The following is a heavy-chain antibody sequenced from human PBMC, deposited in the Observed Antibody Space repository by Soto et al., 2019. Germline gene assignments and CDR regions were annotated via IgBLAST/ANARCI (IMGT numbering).Heavy chain of an antibody. CDR2: IKSKTDGGTT. CDR3: VFGSCSGDDLDLDYY. J-gene: IGHJ4*02. Sequence: GGSLRLSCAASGFTFSNAWINWARQAPGKGLEWVGRIKSKTDGGTTDFAAPVKGRFAISRDDSKNMVYLQMNSMKIEDTAAYYFVFGSCSGDDLDLDYYWGQGTLVTGSS. V-gene: IGHV3-15*07. D-gene: IGHD5-12*01. CDR1: GFTFSNAW.